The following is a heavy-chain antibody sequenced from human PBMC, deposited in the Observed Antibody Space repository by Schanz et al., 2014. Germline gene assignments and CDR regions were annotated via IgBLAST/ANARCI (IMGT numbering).Heavy chain of an antibody. D-gene: IGHD5-18*01. CDR2: ISSGGGST. J-gene: IGHJ4*02. CDR1: GFSLDIFA. Sequence: EVHLLESGGGLVEPGGSLRLSCATSGFSLDIFAVSWVRQAPGKGLEWVSSISSGGGSTYYADSVKGRFTISRDNSKNTVYLQMNSLRPGDTALYYCAKDAENTAMITDYFDYWGQGTLVTVSS. CDR3: AKDAENTAMITDYFDY. V-gene: IGHV3-23*01.